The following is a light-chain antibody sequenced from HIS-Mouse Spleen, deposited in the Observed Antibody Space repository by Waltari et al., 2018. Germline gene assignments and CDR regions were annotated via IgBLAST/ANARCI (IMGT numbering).Light chain of an antibody. CDR2: WAS. CDR3: QPLNSYPPT. CDR1: QSVLYSSNNKNY. Sequence: DIVMTQSPDSLAVSLGERATINCKSSQSVLYSSNNKNYLAWYQQKPGKPPKLLIYWASTRESGVPDRFSGSGSGTDFTRTISGLQPEDFATYYCQPLNSYPPTFGQGTKVEIK. J-gene: IGKJ1*01. V-gene: IGKV4-1*01.